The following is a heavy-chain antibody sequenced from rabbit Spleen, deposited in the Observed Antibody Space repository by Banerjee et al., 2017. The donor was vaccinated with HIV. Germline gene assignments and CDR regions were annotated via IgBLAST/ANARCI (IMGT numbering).Heavy chain of an antibody. Sequence: QSLEESGGDLVKPGASLTLTCTASGVSFSSSSYMCWVRQAPGKGLEWIACIDTGSSGFTYFATWAKDRFTCSKTSSTTVTLQMTRLTATDTATYFCARDTSSSFSSYGMDLWGPGTLVTVS. D-gene: IGHD1-1*01. CDR3: ARDTSSSFSSYGMDL. CDR1: GVSFSSSSY. V-gene: IGHV1S40*01. CDR2: IDTGSSGFT. J-gene: IGHJ6*01.